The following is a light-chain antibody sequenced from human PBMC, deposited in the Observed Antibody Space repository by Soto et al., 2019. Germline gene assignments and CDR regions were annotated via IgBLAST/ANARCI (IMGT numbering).Light chain of an antibody. Sequence: DIQMTQFPSTLSASVGDRVTITCRASQTTNTWLAWYQQKPGTAPKLLIYDASSLEGGVPSRFSASGSGTEFTLTISSLQPDDLATYYCQRDISYPYTFGQGTKVEIK. CDR2: DAS. CDR3: QRDISYPYT. CDR1: QTTNTW. V-gene: IGKV1-5*01. J-gene: IGKJ2*01.